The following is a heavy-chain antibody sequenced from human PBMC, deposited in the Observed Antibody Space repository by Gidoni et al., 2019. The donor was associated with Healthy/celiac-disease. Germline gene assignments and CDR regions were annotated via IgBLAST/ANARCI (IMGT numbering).Heavy chain of an antibody. CDR2: IFSNDEK. CDR3: ALSLSDVYDLAWFDP. V-gene: IGHV2-26*01. J-gene: IGHJ5*02. Sequence: QLILNESGTVLVKPTETLTPTSTVPGFSPSNARMGVSWIRQPSGKALEWLAHIFSNDEKSYSSSLKSKLTISKDTSKSQVVLTMTNMDPVDTATYCCALSLSDVYDLAWFDPWGQGTLVTVSS. CDR1: GFSPSNARMG. D-gene: IGHD3-3*01.